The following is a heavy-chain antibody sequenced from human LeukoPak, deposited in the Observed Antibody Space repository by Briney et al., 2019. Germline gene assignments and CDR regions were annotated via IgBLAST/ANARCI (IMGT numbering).Heavy chain of an antibody. CDR2: ISLENGPI. CDR3: VRDHAWAFDY. V-gene: IGHV3-48*01. Sequence: PGGSLRLSCAASGFIFRDYSMNWVRQAPGKGLEWLSYISLENGPIDYADSVRGRFTISRDNVKNSLYLQMNSLKTEDSAIYYCVRDHAWAFDYWGQGILVTVSS. J-gene: IGHJ4*02. CDR1: GFIFRDYS. D-gene: IGHD3-16*01.